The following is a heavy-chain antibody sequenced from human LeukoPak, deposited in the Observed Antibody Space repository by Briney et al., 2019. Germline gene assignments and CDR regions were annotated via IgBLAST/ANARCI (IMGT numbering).Heavy chain of an antibody. CDR3: ANGGGYEDFDY. J-gene: IGHJ4*02. CDR1: GFTFSSYS. CDR2: ISSSSSTI. V-gene: IGHV3-48*01. Sequence: GGSLRLSCAASGFTFSSYSMNWVRQAPGKGLEWVSYISSSSSTIYYADSVKGRFTISRDNAKNSLYLQMNSLRAEDTAVYYCANGGGYEDFDYWGQGTLVTVSS. D-gene: IGHD5-12*01.